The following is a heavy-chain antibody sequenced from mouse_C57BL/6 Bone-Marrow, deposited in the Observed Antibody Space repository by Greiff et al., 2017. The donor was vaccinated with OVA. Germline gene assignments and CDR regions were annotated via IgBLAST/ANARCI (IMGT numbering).Heavy chain of an antibody. CDR3: ARHEVPSYGSSYVDYAMDY. CDR1: GYTFTEYT. V-gene: IGHV1-62-2*01. D-gene: IGHD1-1*01. Sequence: VQLQQSGAELVKPGASVTLSCKASGYTFTEYTIHWVKQRSGQGLEWIGWFYPGSGSIKYNEKFKDKATLTADKSSSTVYMELSRLTSEDSAVYFCARHEVPSYGSSYVDYAMDYWGQGTSVTVSS. CDR2: FYPGSGSI. J-gene: IGHJ4*01.